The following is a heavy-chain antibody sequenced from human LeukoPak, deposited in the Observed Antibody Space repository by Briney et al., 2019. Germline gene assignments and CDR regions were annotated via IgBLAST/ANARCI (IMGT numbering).Heavy chain of an antibody. CDR2: IYSGGST. CDR3: ARDYIRRSGWLSTNAFDI. CDR1: GFTFSSYG. V-gene: IGHV3-66*01. Sequence: PGRSLRLSCAASGFTFSSYGMHWVRQAPGKGLEWVSVIYSGGSTYYADSVKGRFTISRDNSKNTLYLQMNSLRAEDTAVYYCARDYIRRSGWLSTNAFDIWGQGTMVTVSS. J-gene: IGHJ3*02. D-gene: IGHD3-22*01.